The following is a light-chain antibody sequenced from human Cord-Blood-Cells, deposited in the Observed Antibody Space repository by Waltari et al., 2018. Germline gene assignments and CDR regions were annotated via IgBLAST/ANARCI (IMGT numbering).Light chain of an antibody. CDR1: SSDGGGYNY. CDR2: EVS. V-gene: IGLV2-14*01. Sequence: QSALTQPASVSGSPGQSTPISCTGTSSDGGGYNYVSWYQQHPGKSPNLMIYEVSKRPSGVSNRFSGSKSGNTASLTISGLQAEDEADYYCSSYTSSSTLVFGGGTKLTVL. J-gene: IGLJ3*02. CDR3: SSYTSSSTLV.